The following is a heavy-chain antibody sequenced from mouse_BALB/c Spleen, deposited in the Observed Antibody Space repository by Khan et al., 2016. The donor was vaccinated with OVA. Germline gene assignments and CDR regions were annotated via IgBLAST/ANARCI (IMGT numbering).Heavy chain of an antibody. J-gene: IGHJ2*01. Sequence: EVQLQESGPGLLKPSQSLSLTCTVTGYSITSDYAWNWIRQFPGNKLECMAYIGYSGITPYNPSLRSRISITRDTSKNQFFLQLNSVTTEDTATDYCASGRLLLRYPDYFDYWGQGTTLTVSS. CDR1: GYSITSDYA. D-gene: IGHD1-1*01. CDR2: IGYSGIT. V-gene: IGHV3-2*02. CDR3: ASGRLLLRYPDYFDY.